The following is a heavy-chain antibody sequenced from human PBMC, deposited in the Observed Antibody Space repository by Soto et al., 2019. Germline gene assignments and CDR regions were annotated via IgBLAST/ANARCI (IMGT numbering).Heavy chain of an antibody. D-gene: IGHD3-22*01. J-gene: IGHJ4*02. CDR2: ISAFNGDT. CDR3: ARDGLPYYYDSGGYFDS. CDR1: GYAFTSHG. V-gene: IGHV1-18*01. Sequence: QVQLVRSGAEVKKPGASVKVSCKASGYAFTSHGISWVRQAPGQGLEWLGWISAFNGDTNYVEKFQGRVTMTTDTSTTTAYMELRSPRSDDTAVYFCARDGLPYYYDSGGYFDSWGQGTLVTVSS.